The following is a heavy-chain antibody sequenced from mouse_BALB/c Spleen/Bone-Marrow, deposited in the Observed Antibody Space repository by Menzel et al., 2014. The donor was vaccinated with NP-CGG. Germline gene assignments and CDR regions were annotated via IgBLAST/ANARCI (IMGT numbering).Heavy chain of an antibody. CDR3: ATGTDY. D-gene: IGHD4-1*01. Sequence: VQLQQSGPELVKPGASVKMSCKASGYTFTDYYMDWVKQSPGESFEWIGRVNPYNGGTSYNQKFKGKATLTVDKSSSTAYMELNSLTSEDSAVYYCATGTDYWGQGTSVTVSS. V-gene: IGHV1-19*01. J-gene: IGHJ4*01. CDR2: VNPYNGGT. CDR1: GYTFTDYY.